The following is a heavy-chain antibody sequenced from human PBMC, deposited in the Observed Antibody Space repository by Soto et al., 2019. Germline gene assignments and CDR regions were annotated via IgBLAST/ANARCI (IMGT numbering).Heavy chain of an antibody. CDR1: GGSFSGYY. J-gene: IGHJ5*02. D-gene: IGHD3-3*01. CDR3: ARVGPFDFWSGYYPNWFDP. Sequence: PSETLSLTCAVSGGSFSGYYWTWIRQPPGRGLEWIGAINHRGSTYYNPSLKSRVTISVDTSKNQFSLKLSSVTAADTAVYYCARVGPFDFWSGYYPNWFDPWGQGTLVTVSS. CDR2: INHRGST. V-gene: IGHV4-34*09.